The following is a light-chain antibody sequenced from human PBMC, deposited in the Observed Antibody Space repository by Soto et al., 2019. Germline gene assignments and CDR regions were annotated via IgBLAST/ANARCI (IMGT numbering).Light chain of an antibody. CDR1: SSDVGSYNL. Sequence: QSALTQPASVSGSPGQSITISCTGTSSDVGSYNLVSWYQQHPGKAPKLMIYEGSKRPSGVSNRFPGSNSGNTASLTISGLQAEDEADYYCCSYAGSYVFGTGTKLTVL. V-gene: IGLV2-23*01. J-gene: IGLJ1*01. CDR3: CSYAGSYV. CDR2: EGS.